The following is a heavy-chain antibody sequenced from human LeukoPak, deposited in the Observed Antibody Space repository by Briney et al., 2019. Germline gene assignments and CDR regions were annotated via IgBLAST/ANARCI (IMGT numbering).Heavy chain of an antibody. J-gene: IGHJ4*02. V-gene: IGHV1-24*01. CDR1: GYTLTELS. D-gene: IGHD3-3*01. Sequence: ASVKVSCKVSGYTLTELSMHWVRQAPGKGLEWMGGFDPEDGETIYAQKFQGRATMTDDTSTDTAYMELSSLRSEDTAVYYCASLLRFLEWIQSYDYWGQGTMVTVSS. CDR2: FDPEDGET. CDR3: ASLLRFLEWIQSYDY.